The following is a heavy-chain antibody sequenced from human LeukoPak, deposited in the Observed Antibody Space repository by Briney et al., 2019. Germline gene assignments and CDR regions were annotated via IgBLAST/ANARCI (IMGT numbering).Heavy chain of an antibody. CDR1: GGSISSYY. CDR3: ARHDVHPYYFDY. V-gene: IGHV4-4*09. Sequence: PSETLSLTCTVSGGSISSYYWSWIRQPPGKGLEWIGYIYTSGSTNYNPSLKSRVTISVDTSKNQFSLKLSSVTAADTAVYYCARHDVHPYYFDYWGQGTLVTVSS. CDR2: IYTSGST. J-gene: IGHJ4*02.